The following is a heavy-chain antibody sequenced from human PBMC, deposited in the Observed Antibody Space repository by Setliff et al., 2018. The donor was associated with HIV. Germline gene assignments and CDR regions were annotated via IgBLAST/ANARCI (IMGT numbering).Heavy chain of an antibody. Sequence: GGSLRLSCAASGFTFSSYGMHWVRQAPGKGLPWVAVIWYDGSNKYYADSVKGRFTISRDNSKDTLYLQMNSLRGEDTAVYYCAKDRAPGNPPLQWLGDWGRG. CDR2: IWYDGSNK. V-gene: IGHV3-30*02. D-gene: IGHD6-19*01. J-gene: IGHJ4*02. CDR3: AKDRAPGNPPLQWLGD. CDR1: GFTFSSYG.